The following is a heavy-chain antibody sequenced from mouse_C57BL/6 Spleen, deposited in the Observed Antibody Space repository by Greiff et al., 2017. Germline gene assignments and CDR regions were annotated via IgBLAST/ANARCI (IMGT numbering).Heavy chain of an antibody. V-gene: IGHV5-4*01. CDR1: GFTFSSYA. CDR3: ARVTGTNFDY. D-gene: IGHD4-1*01. CDR2: ISDGGSYT. J-gene: IGHJ2*01. Sequence: EVHLVESGGGLVKPGGSLKLSCAASGFTFSSYAMSWVRQTPEKRLEWVATISDGGSYTYYPDNVKGRFTISRDNAKNNLYLQMSHLKSEDTAMYYCARVTGTNFDYWGQGTTLTVSS.